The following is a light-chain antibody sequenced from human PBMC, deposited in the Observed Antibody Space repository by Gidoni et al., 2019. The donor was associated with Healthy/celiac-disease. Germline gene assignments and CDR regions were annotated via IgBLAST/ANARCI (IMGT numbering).Light chain of an antibody. CDR1: QSISIY. V-gene: IGKV1-39*01. Sequence: DIQMTQSPSSLSASVGDRVTITCRASQSISIYLNWYQQKPGKAPKLLIYAASSLQSGVPSRFSGSGSGTDFPLTISSLQPEDFATYYCQQSYSTPITFXXXTRLEIK. CDR2: AAS. J-gene: IGKJ5*01. CDR3: QQSYSTPIT.